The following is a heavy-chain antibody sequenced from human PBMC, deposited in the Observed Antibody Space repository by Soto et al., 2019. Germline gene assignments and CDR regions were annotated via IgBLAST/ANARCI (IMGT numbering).Heavy chain of an antibody. CDR3: ARGPPRITMSEGAFDI. V-gene: IGHV3-21*01. D-gene: IGHD3-22*01. CDR2: ISSSSSYI. CDR1: GFTFSSYS. Sequence: PGGSLRLSCAASGFTFSSYSMNWVRQAPGKGLEWVSSISSSSSYIYYADSVKGRFTISRDNAKNSLYLQMNSLRAEDTAVYYGARGPPRITMSEGAFDIWGQGTMVTVSS. J-gene: IGHJ3*02.